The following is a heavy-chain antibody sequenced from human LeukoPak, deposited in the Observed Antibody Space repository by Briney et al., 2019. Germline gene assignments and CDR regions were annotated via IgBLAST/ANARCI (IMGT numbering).Heavy chain of an antibody. J-gene: IGHJ5*02. CDR2: ISSSSSYI. V-gene: IGHV3-21*01. D-gene: IGHD3-16*02. CDR1: GFTFSSYS. CDR3: ARSRLSHNWFDP. Sequence: GGSLRLSCAASGFTFSSYSMNRVRQAPGKGLEWVSSISSSSSYIYYADSVKGRFTISRDNAKNSLYLQMNSLRAEDTAVYYCARSRLSHNWFDPWGQGTLVTVSS.